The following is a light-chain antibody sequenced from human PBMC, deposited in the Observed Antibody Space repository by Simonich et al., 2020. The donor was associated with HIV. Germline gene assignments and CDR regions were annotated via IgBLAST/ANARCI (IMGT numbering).Light chain of an antibody. J-gene: IGLJ3*02. V-gene: IGLV1-47*01. CDR2: RNN. CDR1: SSNIGSNY. Sequence: PSASGTPGQRVTISCSGSSSNIGSNYVYWYQQLPGTAPKLLIYRNNQRPSGVPDRFSGSKSGTSASLAISGLRSEDEADYYCAAWDSSLSAGVFGGGTKLTVL. CDR3: AAWDSSLSAGV.